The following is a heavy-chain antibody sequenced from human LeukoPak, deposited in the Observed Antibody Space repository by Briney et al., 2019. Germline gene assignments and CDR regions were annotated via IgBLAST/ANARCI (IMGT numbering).Heavy chain of an antibody. CDR3: AKAGAPRIWGSYRPFDY. J-gene: IGHJ4*02. Sequence: SQTLSLTRTVSGGSISSGGYYWSWIRQHPGKGLEWIGYIYYSGSTYYNPSLKSRVTISVDTSKNQFSLKLSSVTAADTAVYYCAKAGAPRIWGSYRPFDYWGQGTLVTVSS. CDR2: IYYSGST. CDR1: GGSISSGGYY. D-gene: IGHD3-16*02. V-gene: IGHV4-31*03.